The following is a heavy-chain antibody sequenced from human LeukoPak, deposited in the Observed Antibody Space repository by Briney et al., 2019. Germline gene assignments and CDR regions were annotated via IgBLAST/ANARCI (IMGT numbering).Heavy chain of an antibody. CDR1: GFTFDDYA. CDR3: ARDFEALDI. CDR2: ISWNSGSI. Sequence: SGRSLRLSCAASGFTFDDYAMHWVRQAPGKGLEWVSGISWNSGSIGYADSVKGRFTISRDNVKNSLYLQMNSLRAEDTAVYYCARDFEALDIWGQGTMVTVSS. V-gene: IGHV3-9*01. J-gene: IGHJ3*02.